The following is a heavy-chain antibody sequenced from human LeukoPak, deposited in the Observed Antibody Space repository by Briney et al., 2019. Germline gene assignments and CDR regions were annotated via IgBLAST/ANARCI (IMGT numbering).Heavy chain of an antibody. D-gene: IGHD3-10*01. Sequence: PSETLSLTCAVYGGSFSGYYWSWIRQPPGKGLEWIGEINHSGSTNYSPSLKSRVTISVDTSKNQFSLKLSSVTAADKAVYYCARDSGPWGVFDPWGQGTLVTVSS. CDR1: GGSFSGYY. CDR3: ARDSGPWGVFDP. CDR2: INHSGST. V-gene: IGHV4-34*01. J-gene: IGHJ5*02.